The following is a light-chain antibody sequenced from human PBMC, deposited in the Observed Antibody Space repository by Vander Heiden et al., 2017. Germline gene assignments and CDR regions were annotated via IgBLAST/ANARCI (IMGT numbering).Light chain of an antibody. CDR3: QKYNSAPPWT. Sequence: DIQMTQSPSSLSASVGDRVTITCRANQGISNYLAWYQQKPGKVPKLLIYAASTLQSGVPSRFSGSGSGTDFTLTISSLQPEDVATYYCQKYNSAPPWTFGQETKVEIK. CDR1: QGISNY. J-gene: IGKJ1*01. V-gene: IGKV1-27*01. CDR2: AAS.